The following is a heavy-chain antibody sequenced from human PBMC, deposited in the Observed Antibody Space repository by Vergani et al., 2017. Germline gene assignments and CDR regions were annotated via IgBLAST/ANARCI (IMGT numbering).Heavy chain of an antibody. CDR1: GGSVSSGSYY. J-gene: IGHJ5*02. V-gene: IGHV4-61*01. Sequence: QVQLQQWGAGLVKPSETLSLTCTVSGGSVSSGSYYWSWIRQPPGKGLEWIGYIHYSGSTNYNPSLKSRVSISVDTSKNQFSLKLSSVTAADTAVYYCARHESLSGSYGCFDPWGQGTLVTVSS. CDR2: IHYSGST. D-gene: IGHD1-26*01. CDR3: ARHESLSGSYGCFDP.